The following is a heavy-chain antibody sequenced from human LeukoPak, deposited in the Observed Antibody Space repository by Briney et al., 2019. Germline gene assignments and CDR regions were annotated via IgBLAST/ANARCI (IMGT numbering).Heavy chain of an antibody. V-gene: IGHV3-48*01. Sequence: GGSLRLSCAASGFTFSSYTMNWVRQPPGKGLEWVSNIGTSSTTIYYADSVKGRFTISRDNAKNSLYLQMNSLRADDTDVYYCARFAAGGSYYYYMDVWGKGTTVTVSS. D-gene: IGHD6-25*01. J-gene: IGHJ6*03. CDR1: GFTFSSYT. CDR3: ARFAAGGSYYYYMDV. CDR2: IGTSSTTI.